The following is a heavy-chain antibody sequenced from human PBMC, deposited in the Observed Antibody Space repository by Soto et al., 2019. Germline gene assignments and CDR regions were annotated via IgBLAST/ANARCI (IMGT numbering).Heavy chain of an antibody. J-gene: IGHJ4*02. V-gene: IGHV3-11*01. CDR2: IGGSGAPI. D-gene: IGHD4-4*01. Sequence: QVQLVDSGGSLVKPAGSLRLSCAASGFTFTDYYMSWIRQTPGGGLEWVSYIGGSGAPIYYAESVRGRFTISRDNAKNSLYLYMDSLRAEDTAVYYCARDRGAQSTGVTSVDYWGRGALVTVSS. CDR1: GFTFTDYY. CDR3: ARDRGAQSTGVTSVDY.